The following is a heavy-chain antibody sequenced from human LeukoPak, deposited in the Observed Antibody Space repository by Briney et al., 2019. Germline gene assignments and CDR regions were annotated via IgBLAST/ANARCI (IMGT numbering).Heavy chain of an antibody. Sequence: RGSLRLSCALSGFSPSSYEMNWVRPAHGEGLEWVSYIRSGGGTIFYTGSVKGPLTIARNNAKNSLYLQINSLRAADTAVYYCADLGITMIGGVWGKGTMVTISS. D-gene: IGHD3-10*02. CDR2: IRSGGGTI. CDR1: GFSPSSYE. CDR3: ADLGITMIGGV. J-gene: IGHJ6*04. V-gene: IGHV3-48*03.